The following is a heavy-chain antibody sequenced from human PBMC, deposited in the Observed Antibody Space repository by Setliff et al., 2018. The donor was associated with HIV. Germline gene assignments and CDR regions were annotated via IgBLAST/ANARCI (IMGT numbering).Heavy chain of an antibody. D-gene: IGHD1-26*01. CDR2: INPKSGNT. V-gene: IGHV1-2*02. CDR3: ARAIAWGGSYWNFDY. Sequence: VKVSCKASGYTFTDYYIHWVRQAPGQGLEWMGWINPKSGNTKYAQKFQDRVTMTRDTSISTAYMELSRLTSDDTAVYYCARAIAWGGSYWNFDYWGQGTLVTVSS. CDR1: GYTFTDYY. J-gene: IGHJ4*02.